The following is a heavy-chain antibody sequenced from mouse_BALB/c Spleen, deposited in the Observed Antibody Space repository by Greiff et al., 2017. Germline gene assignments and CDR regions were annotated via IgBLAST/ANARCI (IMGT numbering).Heavy chain of an antibody. CDR3: ARRGLTYYFDY. CDR2: INPYNDGT. D-gene: IGHD4-1*01. V-gene: IGHV1-14*01. Sequence: VQLKQSGPELVKPGASVKMSCKASGYTFTSYVMHWVKQKPGQGLEWIGYINPYNDGTKYNEKFKGKATLTSDKSSSTAYMELSSLTSEDSAVYYCARRGLTYYFDYWGQGTTLTVSS. CDR1: GYTFTSYV. J-gene: IGHJ2*01.